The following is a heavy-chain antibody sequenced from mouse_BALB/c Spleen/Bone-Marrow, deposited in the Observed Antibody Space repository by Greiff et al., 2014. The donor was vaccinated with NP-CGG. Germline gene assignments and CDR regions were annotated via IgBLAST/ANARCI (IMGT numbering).Heavy chain of an antibody. CDR1: GYTFTNYW. V-gene: IGHV1-7*01. Sequence: VQLQQSGAELAKPGASVKMSCKASGYTFTNYWMHWVKQRPGQGQEWIGYINPSTGYTEYNQKFKDKATLTADKSSSTAYMQLSSLTSEDSAVYYCARIYYYGRDYWGQGTTLTVSS. D-gene: IGHD1-1*01. CDR3: ARIYYYGRDY. J-gene: IGHJ2*01. CDR2: INPSTGYT.